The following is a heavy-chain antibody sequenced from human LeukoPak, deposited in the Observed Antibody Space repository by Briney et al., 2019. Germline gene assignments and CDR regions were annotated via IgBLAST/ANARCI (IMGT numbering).Heavy chain of an antibody. V-gene: IGHV3-30*02. J-gene: IGHJ4*02. Sequence: GGSLRLSCAASGFTFSSYGMHWVRQAPGTGLEWVAFIRYVGSDQYYADSVKGRFTVSRDNSKNTLYLQVNSLRAEDTAVYYCAKDRPRLPFDFWGQGTLVTVSS. CDR2: IRYVGSDQ. CDR3: AKDRPRLPFDF. CDR1: GFTFSSYG.